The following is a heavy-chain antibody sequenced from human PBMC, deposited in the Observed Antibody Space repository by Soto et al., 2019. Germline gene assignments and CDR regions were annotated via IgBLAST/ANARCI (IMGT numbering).Heavy chain of an antibody. Sequence: SGPTLVNPTQTLTLTCTFSGFSLSISGVGVGWIRQPPGKALEWLALIYWDDDKRYSPSLKSRLTITKDTSKNQVVLTMTNMDPVDTATYYCAHSSSPIREQQLAYYYYYGMDVWGQGTTVTV. J-gene: IGHJ6*02. D-gene: IGHD6-13*01. CDR1: GFSLSISGVG. CDR3: AHSSSPIREQQLAYYYYYGMDV. V-gene: IGHV2-5*02. CDR2: IYWDDDK.